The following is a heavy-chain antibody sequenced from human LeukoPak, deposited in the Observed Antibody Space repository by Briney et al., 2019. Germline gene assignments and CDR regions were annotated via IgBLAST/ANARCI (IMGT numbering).Heavy chain of an antibody. CDR2: IYTSGST. J-gene: IGHJ3*02. D-gene: IGHD3-22*01. CDR1: GGSISSYY. Sequence: KTSETLSLTCTVSGGSISSYYWSWIRQPAGKGLEWIGRIYTSGSTNYNPSLKSRVTMSVDTSKNQFSLKLSSVTAADTAVYYCARDAYDSSGYSAFDIWGQGTMVTVSS. CDR3: ARDAYDSSGYSAFDI. V-gene: IGHV4-4*07.